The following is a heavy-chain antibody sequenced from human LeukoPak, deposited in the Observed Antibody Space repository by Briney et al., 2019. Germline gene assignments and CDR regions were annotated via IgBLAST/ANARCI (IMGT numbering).Heavy chain of an antibody. Sequence: SETLSLTCTVSGGSIISTRYYWGWIRQPPGKGLEWIGSIYYSGSTYYNPSLKSRVTMSVDTSKNQFSLKLSSVTAPDTAVYYCARHAAIAVGCAFDIWGQGTMVTVSS. CDR1: GGSIISTRYY. J-gene: IGHJ3*02. D-gene: IGHD6-19*01. CDR2: IYYSGST. CDR3: ARHAAIAVGCAFDI. V-gene: IGHV4-39*01.